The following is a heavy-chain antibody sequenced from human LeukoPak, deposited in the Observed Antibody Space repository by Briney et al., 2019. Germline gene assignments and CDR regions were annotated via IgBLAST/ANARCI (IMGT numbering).Heavy chain of an antibody. D-gene: IGHD3-10*01. J-gene: IGHJ3*02. V-gene: IGHV1-69*05. CDR3: ARISSPGINAFDI. CDR2: IIPIFGTA. Sequence: SVKVSCKASGGTFSSYAISWVRQAPGQGLEWMGGIIPIFGTANYAQKFQGRVTITTDESTSTAYMELSSLRSEDTAVYYCARISSPGINAFDIWGQGTMVSVSS. CDR1: GGTFSSYA.